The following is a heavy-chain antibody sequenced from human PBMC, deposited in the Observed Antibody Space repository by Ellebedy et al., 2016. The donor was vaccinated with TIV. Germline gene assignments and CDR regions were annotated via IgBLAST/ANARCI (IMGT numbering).Heavy chain of an antibody. CDR2: ISDGGSYT. CDR1: GFTFSDYY. D-gene: IGHD2-21*02. CDR3: ARERLTGVSFFSRSYHGLDV. Sequence: PGGSLRLSCAASGFTFSDYYMSWIRQTPTKGLEWISYISDGGSYTNYADSVRGRFIISRDNANNSLYLQMNSLRVEDTDLYYCARERLTGVSFFSRSYHGLDVWGQGTTLTVSS. J-gene: IGHJ6*02. V-gene: IGHV3-11*06.